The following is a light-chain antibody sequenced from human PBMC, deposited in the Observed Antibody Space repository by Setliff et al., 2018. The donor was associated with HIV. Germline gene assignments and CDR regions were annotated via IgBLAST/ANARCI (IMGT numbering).Light chain of an antibody. CDR1: NSNVGGSKY. CDR3: CADV. V-gene: IGLV2-11*01. J-gene: IGLJ1*01. Sequence: QSALTQPRSVSGSPGQSVTISCTGTNSNVGGSKYVSWYQQYPGKAPKLLIYEVNKRPSEVPDRFSGSKSGNTASLTISGLQADDEADYYCCADVFGTGTKVTVL. CDR2: EVN.